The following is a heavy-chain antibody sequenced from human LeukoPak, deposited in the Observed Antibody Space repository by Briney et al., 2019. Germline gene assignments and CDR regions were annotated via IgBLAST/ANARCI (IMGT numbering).Heavy chain of an antibody. CDR3: AYSSGFQQH. CDR2: INHSGFT. V-gene: IGHV4-34*01. Sequence: PSETLSLTCAVYGGSFSDYYWSWFRQPPRKGLEWIGEINHSGFTNYNPSLKSRVSISVDTSKKQFSLKLSSVTAADTALYYCAYSSGFQQHWGQGTLVTVSS. J-gene: IGHJ1*01. CDR1: GGSFSDYY. D-gene: IGHD3-22*01.